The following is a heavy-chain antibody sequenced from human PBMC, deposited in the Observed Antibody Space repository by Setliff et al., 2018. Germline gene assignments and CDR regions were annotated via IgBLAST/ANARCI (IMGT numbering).Heavy chain of an antibody. D-gene: IGHD6-19*01. J-gene: IGHJ4*02. CDR1: GFTFTYYA. CDR2: IDSSGGST. CDR3: AKRDAVAGAVAY. V-gene: IGHV3-23*01. Sequence: GGSLRLSCAASGFTFTYYAMSWVRQAPGKGLEWVSAIDSSGGSTYYADSVKGRFTISRDNSKNTLYLQMNSLRVEDTAVYYCAKRDAVAGAVAYWGRGTLVTVSS.